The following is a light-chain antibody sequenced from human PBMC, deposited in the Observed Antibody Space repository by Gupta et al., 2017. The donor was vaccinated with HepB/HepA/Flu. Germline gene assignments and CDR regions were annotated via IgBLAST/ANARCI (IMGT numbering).Light chain of an antibody. Sequence: DVVMTRSPLSLPVTLRQPTAISCRSSQSLVSGDVNTYLSWFQQRPGQSPRRLIYRVSSRYSGVPEKFSGSGSGTDFTLKISRVEAEDVAVYYCMQGSHCPPWTFGQGTKVEIK. J-gene: IGKJ1*01. CDR3: MQGSHCPPWT. CDR2: RVS. CDR1: QSLVSGDVNTY. V-gene: IGKV2-30*01.